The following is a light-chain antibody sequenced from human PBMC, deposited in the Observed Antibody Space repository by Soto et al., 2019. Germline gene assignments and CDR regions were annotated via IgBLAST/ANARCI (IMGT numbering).Light chain of an antibody. CDR3: QQYNTYPLT. CDR1: PSISSW. V-gene: IGKV1-5*03. CDR2: KAS. Sequence: DIQMTQSPSTLSASVGDRVPITCRASPSISSWLAWYQQKPGKAPKLLIYKASSLESGVPSRFSGSGSGTEFTLTISSLQPDDCATYYCQQYNTYPLTCGGGTKVEIK. J-gene: IGKJ4*01.